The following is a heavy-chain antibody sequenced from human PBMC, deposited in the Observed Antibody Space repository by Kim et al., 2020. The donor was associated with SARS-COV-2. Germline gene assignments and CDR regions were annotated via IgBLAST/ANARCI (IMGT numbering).Heavy chain of an antibody. Sequence: GGSLRLSCAASGFTFSSYGMHWVRQAPGKGLEWVAVISYDGSNKYYADSVKGRFTISRDNSKNTLYLQMNSLRAEDTAVYYCAKPAGPQNDYGDYSIDYWGQGTLGTVSS. CDR3: AKPAGPQNDYGDYSIDY. CDR2: ISYDGSNK. V-gene: IGHV3-30*18. CDR1: GFTFSSYG. D-gene: IGHD4-17*01. J-gene: IGHJ4*02.